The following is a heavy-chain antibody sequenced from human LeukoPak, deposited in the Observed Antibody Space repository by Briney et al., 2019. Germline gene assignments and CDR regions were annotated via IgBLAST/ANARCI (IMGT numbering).Heavy chain of an antibody. CDR1: GFSFSIHW. J-gene: IGHJ3*02. D-gene: IGHD4-23*01. Sequence: GGSLRLSCAASGFSFSIHWMTWVRQAPGKGLEWVAFIRYDGSNKYYADSVKGRFTISRDNSKNTLYLQMNSLRAEDTAVYYCAKDSGGGFDIWGQGTMVTVSS. V-gene: IGHV3-30*02. CDR3: AKDSGGGFDI. CDR2: IRYDGSNK.